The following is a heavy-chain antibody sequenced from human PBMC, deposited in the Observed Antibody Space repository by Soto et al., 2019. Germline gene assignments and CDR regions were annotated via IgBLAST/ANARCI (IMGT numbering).Heavy chain of an antibody. D-gene: IGHD1-1*01. CDR2: ISSSSSTI. Sequence: PWGSLRLSCAASGFTFYSYIMNWARQAPGKGLEWVSYISSSSSTIYYADSVKGRFTISRDNAKNSLYLQMNSLRDEDTAFYCGARELASATCFGTWGQGTLGT. CDR3: ARELASATCFGT. V-gene: IGHV3-48*02. CDR1: GFTFYSYI. J-gene: IGHJ5*02.